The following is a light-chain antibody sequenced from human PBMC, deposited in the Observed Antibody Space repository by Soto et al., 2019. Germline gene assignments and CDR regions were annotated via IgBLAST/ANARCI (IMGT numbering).Light chain of an antibody. J-gene: IGLJ3*02. V-gene: IGLV1-51*01. Sequence: QSVLTQPPSVSAAPGQKVTVSCSGSRSNIGNNAVASYQHLPGTAPKLLIYDNDKRPPGISDRFSASKSGTSATLAITGLQTGDEADYYCETWDSSLSAGVFGGGTELTVL. CDR3: ETWDSSLSAGV. CDR1: RSNIGNNA. CDR2: DND.